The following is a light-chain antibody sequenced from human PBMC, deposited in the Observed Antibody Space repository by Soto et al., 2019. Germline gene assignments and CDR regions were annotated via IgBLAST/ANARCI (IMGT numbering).Light chain of an antibody. Sequence: EIVMTQSPATLSVSPGERATLSCRASQSVNSNLAWYKQKPGQAPRLLIYGASTRATGIPARFSGSGSGTEFTHTISSLQSEDFAVYYCQQYNNWPLWTFGQGTKVEIK. J-gene: IGKJ1*01. CDR3: QQYNNWPLWT. CDR2: GAS. V-gene: IGKV3-15*01. CDR1: QSVNSN.